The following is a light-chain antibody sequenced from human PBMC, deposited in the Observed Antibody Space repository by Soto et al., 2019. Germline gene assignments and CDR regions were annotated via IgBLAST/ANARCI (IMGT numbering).Light chain of an antibody. CDR2: AAS. Sequence: DIQMTQFPSSLSAAVGDRVSITCRESQGISNYLAWFQQKPGEAPKSLIYAASVLQNGVPSKFSGSGSGTDFTLTISSLQPEDFATYYFQQYKNYPLTFGQGTRLEIK. CDR1: QGISNY. V-gene: IGKV1-16*02. J-gene: IGKJ5*01. CDR3: QQYKNYPLT.